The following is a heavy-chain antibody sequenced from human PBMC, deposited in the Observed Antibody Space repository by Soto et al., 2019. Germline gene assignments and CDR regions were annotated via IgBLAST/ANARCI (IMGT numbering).Heavy chain of an antibody. J-gene: IGHJ4*01. CDR1: GYTLTELS. V-gene: IGHV1-24*01. CDR2: FDPEDGET. CDR3: AWSGYDRGRRAF. Sequence: ASVKVSCKVSGYTLTELSMHWVRQAPGKGLEWMGGFDPEDGETIYAQKFQGRVTMTEDTSTDTAYMELSSLRSEDTAVYYCAWSGYDRGRRAFRGKGTLVTGSS. D-gene: IGHD3-10*01.